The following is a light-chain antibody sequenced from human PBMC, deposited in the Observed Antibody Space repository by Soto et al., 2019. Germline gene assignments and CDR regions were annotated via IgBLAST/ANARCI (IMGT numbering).Light chain of an antibody. CDR1: QSVSSSY. Sequence: EIVLTQSPGTLSLSPGERATLSCRASQSVSSSYLAWYQQKPGQAPRLLIYGASSRATGIPDRFSGSGSGTYFTLTISRMEPEDFAVYYCQQYGSSRPFTFGGGTKVEIK. J-gene: IGKJ4*01. V-gene: IGKV3-20*01. CDR3: QQYGSSRPFT. CDR2: GAS.